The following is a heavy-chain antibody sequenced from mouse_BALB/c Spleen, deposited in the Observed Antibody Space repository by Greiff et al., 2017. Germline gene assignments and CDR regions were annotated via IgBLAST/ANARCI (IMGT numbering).Heavy chain of an antibody. Sequence: DVMLVESGGGLVQPGGSLKLSCAASGFTFSSYTMSWVRQTPEKRLEWVAYISNGGGSTYYPDTVKGRFTISRDNAKNTLYLQMSSLKSEDTAMYYCARQLYYDYDGYFDYWGQGTTLTVSS. D-gene: IGHD2-4*01. J-gene: IGHJ2*01. CDR1: GFTFSSYT. CDR3: ARQLYYDYDGYFDY. CDR2: ISNGGGST. V-gene: IGHV5-12-2*01.